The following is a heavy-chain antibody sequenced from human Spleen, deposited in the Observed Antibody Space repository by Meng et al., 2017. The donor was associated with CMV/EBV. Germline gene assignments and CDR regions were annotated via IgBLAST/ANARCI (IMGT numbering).Heavy chain of an antibody. CDR1: GFIFSSYS. CDR2: INDDGSET. CDR3: ARDLENGYASSIKDY. D-gene: IGHD3-16*01. Sequence: GGSLRLSCAASGFIFSSYSMTWVRQAPGRGPEWVAIINDDGSETLYVDSVKGRFTISRDNTDNSLYLQMSSLRAEDTAVYYCARDLENGYASSIKDYWGQGTLVTVSS. J-gene: IGHJ4*02. V-gene: IGHV3-7*01.